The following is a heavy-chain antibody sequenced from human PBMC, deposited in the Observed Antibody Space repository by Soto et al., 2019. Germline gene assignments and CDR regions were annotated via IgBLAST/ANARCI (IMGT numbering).Heavy chain of an antibody. CDR3: ARGRGNSSSSFDY. V-gene: IGHV4-34*01. Sequence: SETLSLTCAVYGGSFSGYYWSWIRQPPGKGLEWIGEINHSGSTNYNPSLKSRVTISVDTSKNQFSLKLSSVTAADTAVYYCARGRGNSSSSFDYWGQGTLVTVSS. CDR2: INHSGST. D-gene: IGHD6-6*01. CDR1: GGSFSGYY. J-gene: IGHJ4*02.